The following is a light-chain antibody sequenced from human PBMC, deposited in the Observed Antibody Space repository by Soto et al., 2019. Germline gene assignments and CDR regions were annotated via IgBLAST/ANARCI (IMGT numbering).Light chain of an antibody. Sequence: QAVVTQEPSLTVSPGGTVTLTCGSSTGAVTSGHFPHWFQQKPGQAPRTLIYDTSNKHSWTPARFSGSLLGGKAALTLSGAEADDEAEYCCLLFSSDARRVFGGGTKVTVL. CDR2: DTS. J-gene: IGLJ2*01. CDR1: TGAVTSGHF. V-gene: IGLV7-46*01. CDR3: LLFSSDARRV.